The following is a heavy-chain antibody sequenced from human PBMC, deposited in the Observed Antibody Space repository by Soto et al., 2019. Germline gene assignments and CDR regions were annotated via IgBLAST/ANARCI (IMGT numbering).Heavy chain of an antibody. CDR1: GFTFSSYS. V-gene: IGHV3-21*01. D-gene: IGHD3-3*01. Sequence: GGSLRLSCAASGFTFSSYSMNWVRQAPGKGLEWVSSISSSSSYIYYADSVKGRFTISRDNAKNSLYLQMNSLRAEDTAVYYCARDRTFDLWSGPSGWFDPWGQGTLVTVSS. J-gene: IGHJ5*02. CDR2: ISSSSSYI. CDR3: ARDRTFDLWSGPSGWFDP.